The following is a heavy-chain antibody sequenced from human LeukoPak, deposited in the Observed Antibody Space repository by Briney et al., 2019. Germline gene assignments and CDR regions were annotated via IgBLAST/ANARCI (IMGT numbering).Heavy chain of an antibody. D-gene: IGHD3-10*01. J-gene: IGHJ4*02. CDR2: IYYSGSA. V-gene: IGHV4-61*01. Sequence: SETLSLTCTVSGGSVSNGNYYWSWLRQPPGKALEWIGYIYYSGSANYNPSLEGRVTISVDTSKNQFSVKLSSVTAADTAVYYCARSQNYYGSGDYWSQGTLVTVSS. CDR1: GGSVSNGNYY. CDR3: ARSQNYYGSGDY.